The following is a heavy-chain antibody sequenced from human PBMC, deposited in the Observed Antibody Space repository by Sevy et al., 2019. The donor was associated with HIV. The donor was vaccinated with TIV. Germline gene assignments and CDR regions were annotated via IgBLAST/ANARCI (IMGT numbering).Heavy chain of an antibody. CDR1: GFPFSNYN. D-gene: IGHD4-17*01. CDR2: IWFDGSNT. J-gene: IGHJ4*02. Sequence: GGSLRLSCAASGFPFSNYNMNWVRQAPGKGLEWVALIWFDGSNTYYADSVKGRFTISRDIAKNTLHLQMNSLRGEDTAVYYCARDLEFYDNGDYGPAFMPDYWGQGTLVTVSS. CDR3: ARDLEFYDNGDYGPAFMPDY. V-gene: IGHV3-33*08.